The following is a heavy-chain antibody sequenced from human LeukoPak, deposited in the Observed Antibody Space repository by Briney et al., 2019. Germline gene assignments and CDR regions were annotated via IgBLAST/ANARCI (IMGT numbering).Heavy chain of an antibody. J-gene: IGHJ5*02. Sequence: SETLSLTCTVSGDSISSGNYYWSWIRQHPGKGLEWIGYISYRGRAYHNPSLKSRVTISVDTSKRQFSLKLSSVTAADTAVYYCARSGCSSSNCYVREPSNCPACWFDPWGQGTLVTVSS. CDR3: ARSGCSSSNCYVREPSNCPACWFDP. V-gene: IGHV4-31*03. CDR1: GDSISSGNYY. D-gene: IGHD2-2*01. CDR2: ISYRGRA.